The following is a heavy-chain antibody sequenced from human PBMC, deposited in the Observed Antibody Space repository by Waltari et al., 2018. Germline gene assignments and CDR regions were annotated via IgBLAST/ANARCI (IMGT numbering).Heavy chain of an antibody. CDR1: GYPIGSGYY. Sequence: QVQLQESGPGLVKPSETLSLICAVSGYPIGSGYYWGWVRQPPGKGLEWIGIIYHSGRPYYNPSLKSRVTISGDTSKNQLSLKLSSVTAADSAVYYCARAETPTTGFYFDYWGQGSLVTVSS. D-gene: IGHD1-1*01. CDR3: ARAETPTTGFYFDY. J-gene: IGHJ4*02. V-gene: IGHV4-38-2*01. CDR2: IYHSGRP.